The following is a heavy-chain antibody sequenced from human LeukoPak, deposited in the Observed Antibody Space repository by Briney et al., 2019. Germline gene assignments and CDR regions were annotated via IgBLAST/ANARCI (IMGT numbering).Heavy chain of an antibody. D-gene: IGHD3-22*01. V-gene: IGHV3-20*04. CDR2: INWNGDST. Sequence: PGGSLRLSCAASGFSFDDYGLTWVRQAPGKGLEWVSGINWNGDSTDYADSVKGRFTISRDNAKNSLYLQMNSLRAEDTALYYCERDIRVVITGSFDSWGQGTLVTVSS. CDR1: GFSFDDYG. J-gene: IGHJ4*02. CDR3: ERDIRVVITGSFDS.